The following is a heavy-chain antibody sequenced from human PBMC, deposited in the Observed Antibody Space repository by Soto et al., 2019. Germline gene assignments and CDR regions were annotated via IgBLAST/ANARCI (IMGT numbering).Heavy chain of an antibody. V-gene: IGHV4-59*01. CDR3: ARGGDCGGDCFYFDY. J-gene: IGHJ4*02. CDR1: GGSISSYY. D-gene: IGHD2-21*02. CDR2: IYYSGST. Sequence: ETLSLTCTVSGGSISSYYWSWIRQPPGKGLEWIGYIYYSGSTNYNPSLKSRVTISVDTSKNQFSLKLSSVTAADTAVYYCARGGDCGGDCFYFDYWGQGTLVTVSS.